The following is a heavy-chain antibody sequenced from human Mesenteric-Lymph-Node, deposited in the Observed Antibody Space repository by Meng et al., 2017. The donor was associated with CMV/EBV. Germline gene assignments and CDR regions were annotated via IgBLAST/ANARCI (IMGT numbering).Heavy chain of an antibody. CDR2: ISYSGST. J-gene: IGHJ4*02. D-gene: IGHD4-17*01. CDR1: GDSISRTNYK. CDR3: VYQTSYGDYADY. V-gene: IGHV4-39*07. Sequence: SETLSLTCTVSGDSISRTNYKWAWVRQSPGKGLEWVGTISYSGSTYYKPSLKSRVTISRDTPKNQFSLTLSSVTAADTAVYYCVYQTSYGDYADYWGQGTLVTVSS.